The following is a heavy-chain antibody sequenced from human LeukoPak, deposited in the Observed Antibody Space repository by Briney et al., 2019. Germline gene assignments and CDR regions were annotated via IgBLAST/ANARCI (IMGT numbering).Heavy chain of an antibody. D-gene: IGHD3-22*01. V-gene: IGHV1-2*02. CDR3: ASLGLYYDSSGYYWSLDY. CDR1: GYTFTGYY. CDR2: INPNSGGT. J-gene: IGHJ4*02. Sequence: ASVKVSCKASGYTFTGYYMHWVRQAPGQGLEWMGWINPNSGGTNYAQKFQGRVTMTRDTSISTAYMELSRLRSDDTAVYYCASLGLYYDSSGYYWSLDYWGQGTLVTVSS.